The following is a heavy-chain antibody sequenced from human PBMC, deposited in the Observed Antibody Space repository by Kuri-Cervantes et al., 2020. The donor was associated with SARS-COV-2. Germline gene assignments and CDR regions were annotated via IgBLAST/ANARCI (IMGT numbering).Heavy chain of an antibody. J-gene: IGHJ6*02. CDR2: ISYDGSNK. CDR3: ARDLARRVLRNYDFWSGSTLGYYGMDV. CDR1: GFTFSSYG. V-gene: IGHV3-30*03. D-gene: IGHD3-3*01. Sequence: GESLKISCAASGFTFSSYGMHWVRQAPGKGLEWVAVISYDGSNKYYADSVKGRFTISRDNSKNTLYLQMNSLRAEDTAVYYCARDLARRVLRNYDFWSGSTLGYYGMDVWGQGTTVTVSS.